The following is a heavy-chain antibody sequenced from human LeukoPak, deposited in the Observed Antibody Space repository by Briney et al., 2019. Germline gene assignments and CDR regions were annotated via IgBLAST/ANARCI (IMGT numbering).Heavy chain of an antibody. J-gene: IGHJ4*02. CDR2: ISGSGYST. CDR3: AKAVYDFWSGYQFDY. Sequence: GGSLRLSCAATGFTSSNYAMSWVRLAPGKGLEWVSTISGSGYSTYYADSVMGRFTISRDNSKNTLYLQMNSLRAEDTAVYYCAKAVYDFWSGYQFDYWGQGTLATVSS. D-gene: IGHD3-3*01. V-gene: IGHV3-23*01. CDR1: GFTSSNYA.